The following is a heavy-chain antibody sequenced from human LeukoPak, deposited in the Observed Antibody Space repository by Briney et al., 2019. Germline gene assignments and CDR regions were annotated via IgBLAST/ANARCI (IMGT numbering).Heavy chain of an antibody. CDR3: VRDSHGFDI. Sequence: GGSLRLSCEASGFSLSSYWMSWVRQPPGKGLEWVANIKTDGSQKYYVDSVKGRFIISRDNAKSSLYLQISGLRAEDTAVYYCVRDSHGFDIWGQGTLVTISS. CDR1: GFSLSSYW. CDR2: IKTDGSQK. V-gene: IGHV3-7*01. J-gene: IGHJ3*02.